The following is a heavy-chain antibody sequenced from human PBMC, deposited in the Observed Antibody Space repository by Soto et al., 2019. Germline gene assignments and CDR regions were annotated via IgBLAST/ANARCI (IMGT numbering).Heavy chain of an antibody. CDR2: ISACNGNT. CDR3: AREGVRPYYYYGMDV. D-gene: IGHD3-16*01. V-gene: IGHV1-18*01. Sequence: QVQLVQSGAEVKKPGASVKVSCKTSGYTFTSYGISWVRQAPGQGLEWIGWISACNGNTNYAQKLQDRVTMTTDTSTTTAYMELRSLRSDDTAVYYCAREGVRPYYYYGMDVWGQGTTVTVSS. J-gene: IGHJ6*02. CDR1: GYTFTSYG.